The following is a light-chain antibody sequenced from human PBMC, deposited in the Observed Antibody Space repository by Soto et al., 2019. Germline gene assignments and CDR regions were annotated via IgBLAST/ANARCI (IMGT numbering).Light chain of an antibody. CDR2: QDS. V-gene: IGLV3-1*01. CDR3: QAWDISTDVV. J-gene: IGLJ2*01. Sequence: SYELTQPHSVSVSPGQTASITCSGDKLGDKYACWYQQKPGQSPVLVIYQDSKRPSGIPERFSGSNSGNTATLTISGTQAMDEADYYCQAWDISTDVVFGGGTQLTV. CDR1: KLGDKY.